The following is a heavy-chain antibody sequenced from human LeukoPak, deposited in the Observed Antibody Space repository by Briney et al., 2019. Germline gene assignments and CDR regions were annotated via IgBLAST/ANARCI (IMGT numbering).Heavy chain of an antibody. Sequence: ASVKVSCKASGYTFTSYGISWVRQAPGQGLEWMGWISVYNGNTNYAQKLQGRVTMTTDTSTSTAYMELRSLRSDDTAVYYCARGYDILTGYYFFDYWGQGTLVTVSS. CDR3: ARGYDILTGYYFFDY. D-gene: IGHD3-9*01. J-gene: IGHJ4*02. V-gene: IGHV1-18*01. CDR1: GYTFTSYG. CDR2: ISVYNGNT.